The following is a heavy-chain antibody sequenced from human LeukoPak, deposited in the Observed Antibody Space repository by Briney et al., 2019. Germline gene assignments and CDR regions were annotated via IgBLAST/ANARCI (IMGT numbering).Heavy chain of an antibody. CDR3: AKGSGLVFPGQNFDY. V-gene: IGHV3-30*02. CDR1: GFTFSSSG. D-gene: IGHD2-15*01. Sequence: GGSLRLSCAASGFTFSSSGMHWVSQAPGKGLERVAFIRYDGSNKYYADSVKGRFTISRDNSKNTLYLQMNSLRAEDTAVYCCAKGSGLVFPGQNFDYCGQGTLVTVSS. CDR2: IRYDGSNK. J-gene: IGHJ4*02.